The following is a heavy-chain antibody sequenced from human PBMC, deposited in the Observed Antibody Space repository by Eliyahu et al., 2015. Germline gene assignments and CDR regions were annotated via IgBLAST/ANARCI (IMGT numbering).Heavy chain of an antibody. CDR2: INHSGST. D-gene: IGHD4-11*01. J-gene: IGHJ4*02. V-gene: IGHV4-34*01. CDR1: GGSFSGYY. CDR3: ATQRATVTTMLADY. Sequence: QVQLQQWGAGLLKPSETLSLTCAVYGGSFSGYYWSWIRQPPGKGLEWIGEINHSGSTNYNPSLKSRVTISVDTSKNQFSLKLSSVTAADTAVYYCATQRATVTTMLADYWGQGTLVTVSS.